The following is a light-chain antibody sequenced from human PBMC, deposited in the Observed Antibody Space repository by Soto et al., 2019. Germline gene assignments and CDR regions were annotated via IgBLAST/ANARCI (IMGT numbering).Light chain of an antibody. Sequence: QYALTQPASVSGSPGQSITISCTGTSSDVGTYNLVSWYQQHPGKAPKLIIYEGSKRPSGVSNRFSGSKSGITASLTISGLQAEDEADYYCCSYATTNTPFGGGTKLTVL. V-gene: IGLV2-23*01. CDR2: EGS. J-gene: IGLJ2*01. CDR3: CSYATTNTP. CDR1: SSDVGTYNL.